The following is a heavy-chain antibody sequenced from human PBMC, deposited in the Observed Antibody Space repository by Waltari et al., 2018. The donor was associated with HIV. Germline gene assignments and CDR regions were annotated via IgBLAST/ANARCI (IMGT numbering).Heavy chain of an antibody. D-gene: IGHD3-10*01. J-gene: IGHJ4*02. V-gene: IGHV4-34*01. CDR3: ARGGNYYRSGSYYKLDY. CDR2: INHSGST. Sequence: QVQLQQWGAGLLKPSETLSLTCAVYGGSFSDYYWSWIRQPPGKGLEWIGEINHSGSTSYSPSLNSRVTISVDTSKNQFSLKLSSVTAADTAVYYCARGGNYYRSGSYYKLDYWGQGTLVTVSS. CDR1: GGSFSDYY.